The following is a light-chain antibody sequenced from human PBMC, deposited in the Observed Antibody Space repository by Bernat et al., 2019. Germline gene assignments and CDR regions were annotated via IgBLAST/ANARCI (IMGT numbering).Light chain of an antibody. J-gene: IGLJ1*01. CDR3: CSYTSSSRYV. CDR2: DVS. CDR1: SSDVGGYNY. Sequence: QSALTQPASVSGSPGQSTAISCTGTSSDVGGYNYVSWYQQHPGKAPKLMIYDVSNRPSGVSDRFSGSKSGNTASLTISGLQADDEADYYCCSYTSSSRYVFGTGTKVTVL. V-gene: IGLV2-14*03.